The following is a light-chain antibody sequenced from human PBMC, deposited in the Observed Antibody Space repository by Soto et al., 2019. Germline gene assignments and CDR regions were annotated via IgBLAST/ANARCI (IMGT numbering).Light chain of an antibody. CDR1: RSDIGSYNS. J-gene: IGLJ1*01. V-gene: IGLV2-14*01. Sequence: QSALTQPASVSGSPGQSITISCTGTRSDIGSYNSIAWYQQHPGKAPKLMIYEVSNRPSGVSSRFSGSKSGNTASLTISGLQAEDEADYYCISYTGSSTSYVFGSGTKLTVL. CDR3: ISYTGSSTSYV. CDR2: EVS.